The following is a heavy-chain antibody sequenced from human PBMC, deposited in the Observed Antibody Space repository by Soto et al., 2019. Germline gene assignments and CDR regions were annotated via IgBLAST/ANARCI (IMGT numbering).Heavy chain of an antibody. CDR3: VRGGGVGTTWGYY. J-gene: IGHJ4*02. V-gene: IGHV3-48*02. CDR1: GYTLRGYG. CDR2: ISSDETIV. D-gene: IGHD1-26*01. Sequence: PGGSRRLSGECFGYTLRGYGRIWVGKAQGKGLECVSFISSDETIVNYADSVKGRFTISRDSAKNSLFLQMNSLRDEDTAVYHCVRGGGVGTTWGYYWGQGAQVTVSS.